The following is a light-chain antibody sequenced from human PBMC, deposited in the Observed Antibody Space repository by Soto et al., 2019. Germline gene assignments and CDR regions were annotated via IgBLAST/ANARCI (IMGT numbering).Light chain of an antibody. Sequence: EIVMTQSPATLSVSQVERATLSCMASQSVSSNLAWYQQKPGQAPRLLIYGASSRATGIPDRFSGSGSGTDFTLTISRLEPEDFAVYYCQQYGSSPQTFGQGTKVDIK. J-gene: IGKJ1*01. CDR3: QQYGSSPQT. CDR2: GAS. V-gene: IGKV3-20*01. CDR1: QSVSSN.